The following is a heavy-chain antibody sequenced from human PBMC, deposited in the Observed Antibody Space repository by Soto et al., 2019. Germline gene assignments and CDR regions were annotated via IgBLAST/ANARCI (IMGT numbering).Heavy chain of an antibody. Sequence: PSETLSLTCAVSGDSISSSNWWSWVRQSPGKGLEWIAEIYHSGSTNYNPSLESRVTISVDKSKNQFSLKLSSVTAADTAVYYCARDDTGYCSSTSCENWFDPWGQGTLVTGSS. CDR2: IYHSGST. D-gene: IGHD2-2*01. J-gene: IGHJ5*02. CDR3: ARDDTGYCSSTSCENWFDP. V-gene: IGHV4-4*02. CDR1: GDSISSSNW.